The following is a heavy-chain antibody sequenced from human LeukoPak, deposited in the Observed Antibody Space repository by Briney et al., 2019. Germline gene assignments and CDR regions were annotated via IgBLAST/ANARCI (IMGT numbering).Heavy chain of an antibody. CDR3: AREYSSSSYTDF. CDR2: IYYSGNT. V-gene: IGHV4-59*01. J-gene: IGHJ4*02. D-gene: IGHD6-6*01. Sequence: TSETLSLTCTVSGGSISSYYWSWIRQPPGKGLEWIGYIYYSGNTNYNPSLKSRVTISVDTSKNQFSLKLSSVTAADTAMYYCAREYSSSSYTDFWGQGTLVTVSS. CDR1: GGSISSYY.